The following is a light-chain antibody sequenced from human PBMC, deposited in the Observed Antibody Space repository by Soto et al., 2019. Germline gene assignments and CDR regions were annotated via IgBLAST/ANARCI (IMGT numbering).Light chain of an antibody. Sequence: QSVLTQPPSVSGSPGQSITISCTGTSSDVGGYNFVSWYQQHPGKAPKLMIYEVTNRPSGVSNRFSGSKSGNTASLTISWLQAEGEADYYCSSYTSSGTRVFGTGTKVTVL. V-gene: IGLV2-14*01. J-gene: IGLJ1*01. CDR3: SSYTSSGTRV. CDR1: SSDVGGYNF. CDR2: EVT.